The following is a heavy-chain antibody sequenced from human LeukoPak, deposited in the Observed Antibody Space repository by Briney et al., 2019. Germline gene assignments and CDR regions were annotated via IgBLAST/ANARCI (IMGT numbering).Heavy chain of an antibody. V-gene: IGHV4-30-4*02. J-gene: IGHJ6*03. CDR1: GGSISSGDYY. CDR2: IYYSGST. D-gene: IGHD6-13*01. Sequence: PSETLSLTCTVSGGSISSGDYYWTWIRQPPGKGLEWIGYIYYSGSTDYNPSLKSRVTISVDTSKNQFSLKLSSVTAADTAVYYCARLVAAGTTYYYYYYMDVWGKGTTVTVSS. CDR3: ARLVAAGTTYYYYYYMDV.